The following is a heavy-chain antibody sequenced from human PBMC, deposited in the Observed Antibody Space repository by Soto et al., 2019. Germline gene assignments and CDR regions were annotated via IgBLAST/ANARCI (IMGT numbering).Heavy chain of an antibody. J-gene: IGHJ4*02. V-gene: IGHV3-23*01. CDR3: AKVGLGVTIFGVVIQPNYYFDY. D-gene: IGHD3-3*01. CDR1: GFTFSSYA. CDR2: ISGSGGST. Sequence: GGSLRLSCAASGFTFSSYAMSWVRQAPGKGLEWVSAISGSGGSTYYADSVKGRFTISRDNSKNTLYLQMNSLRAEDTAVYYCAKVGLGVTIFGVVIQPNYYFDYWGQGTLVTVSS.